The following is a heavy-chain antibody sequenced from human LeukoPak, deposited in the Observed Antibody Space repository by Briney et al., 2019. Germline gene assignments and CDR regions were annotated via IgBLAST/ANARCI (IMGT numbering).Heavy chain of an antibody. CDR1: GFTFSSYA. V-gene: IGHV3-23*01. D-gene: IGHD1-26*01. CDR3: AKVLDSGSYNFYFDY. J-gene: IGHJ4*02. Sequence: GGSLRPSCAASGFTFSSYAMSWVRQAPGKGLEWVSAISGSGGSTYYADSVKGRFTISRDNSKNTLYLQMNSLRAEDTAVYYCAKVLDSGSYNFYFDYWGQGTLVTVSS. CDR2: ISGSGGST.